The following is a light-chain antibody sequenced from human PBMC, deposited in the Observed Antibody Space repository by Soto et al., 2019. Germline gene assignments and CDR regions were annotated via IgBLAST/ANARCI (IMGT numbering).Light chain of an antibody. Sequence: DIQMTQSPSTLSASVGDRVTITCRASQSIRSWLAWYQQKPGKAPKVLIYDASNLESGVPSRFSGSGSGTEFTLAISSLQPDDFATYYCQQYNSYPWTFGQGTKVEIK. J-gene: IGKJ1*01. CDR2: DAS. V-gene: IGKV1-5*01. CDR3: QQYNSYPWT. CDR1: QSIRSW.